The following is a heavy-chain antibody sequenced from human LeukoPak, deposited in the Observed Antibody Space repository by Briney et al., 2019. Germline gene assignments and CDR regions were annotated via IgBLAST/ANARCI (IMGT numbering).Heavy chain of an antibody. CDR2: INNDGSYK. Sequence: GGSLRLSCAVSGFTFSSSWMHWVRQVPGKGLVWVSRINNDGSYKTYADSVKRRFTVSRDNAKNTLYLQMSSLRAEDTAMYYCTRGAYTYGLNWGQGTLVTVSS. CDR3: TRGAYTYGLN. J-gene: IGHJ4*02. V-gene: IGHV3-74*03. D-gene: IGHD5-18*01. CDR1: GFTFSSSW.